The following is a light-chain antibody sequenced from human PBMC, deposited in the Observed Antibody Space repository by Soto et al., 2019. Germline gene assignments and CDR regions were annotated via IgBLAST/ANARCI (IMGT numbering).Light chain of an antibody. Sequence: QLVLTQSSSASASLGSSVKLTCTLSSGHSSYIIACHQQQPGKAPRYLIQLDGSGSCNKGCGVADRFSGSSSGADRYLTISDLQFKDEADYYCETWDSNTHTVFGGGTQLTVL. CDR3: ETWDSNTHTV. V-gene: IGLV4-60*02. CDR1: SGHSSYI. J-gene: IGLJ3*02. CDR2: LDGSGSC.